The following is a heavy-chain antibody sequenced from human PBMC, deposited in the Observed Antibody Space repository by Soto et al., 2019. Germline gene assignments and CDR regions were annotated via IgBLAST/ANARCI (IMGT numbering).Heavy chain of an antibody. CDR3: ARGHGHGGSSFDF. CDR2: VYYNGDT. Sequence: QVQLQESGPGLVKPSETLSLTCTVSGGSTHSYYWAWIRQPPGKGLEWMGYVYYNGDTNYNPSLKRRVTISVDASTNQFSLKLTSVTPADTAVYYCARGHGHGGSSFDFWGQGTLVTVSS. J-gene: IGHJ4*02. V-gene: IGHV4-59*01. CDR1: GGSTHSYY. D-gene: IGHD2-15*01.